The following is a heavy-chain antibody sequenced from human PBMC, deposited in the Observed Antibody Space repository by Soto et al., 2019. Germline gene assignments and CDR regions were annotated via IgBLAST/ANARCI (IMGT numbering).Heavy chain of an antibody. J-gene: IGHJ6*02. D-gene: IGHD3-22*01. CDR3: ARTHSFYYDSSGYYYGCMDV. CDR2: IDWDDDK. V-gene: IGHV2-70*01. CDR1: GFSLSTSGMC. Sequence: SGPTLVNPTQTLTLTCTFSGFSLSTSGMCVSWIRQPPGKALEWLALIDWDDDKYYSTSLKTRLTISKDTSKNQVVLTMTNMDPVDTATYYCARTHSFYYDSSGYYYGCMDVWGQGTTVTVSS.